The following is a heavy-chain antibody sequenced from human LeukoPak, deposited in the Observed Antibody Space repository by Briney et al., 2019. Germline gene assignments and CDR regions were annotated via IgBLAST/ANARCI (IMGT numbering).Heavy chain of an antibody. Sequence: GESLKISCKGSGYSFTSYWIGWVRQMPGKSLEWMGIIYPGDSDTRYSTSFQGQVTISADKSISTAYLQWSSLKASDTAMYYCARALLWFGELLWAYYFDYWGQRTLVTVSS. J-gene: IGHJ4*02. CDR1: GYSFTSYW. V-gene: IGHV5-51*01. CDR3: ARALLWFGELLWAYYFDY. CDR2: IYPGDSDT. D-gene: IGHD3-10*01.